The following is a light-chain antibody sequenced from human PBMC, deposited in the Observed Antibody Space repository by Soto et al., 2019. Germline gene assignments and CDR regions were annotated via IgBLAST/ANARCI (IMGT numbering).Light chain of an antibody. CDR2: EVN. J-gene: IGLJ3*02. V-gene: IGLV2-8*01. CDR1: SSDVGGYNY. Sequence: QSALTQPASVSGSPGQSITISCTGTSSDVGGYNYVSWYQQHPGTAPKLMIYEVNKRPSGVPDRFSGSKSGNTASLTVSGLQAEDEAYYYCCSYAGNNDFRVFGGGTKLTVL. CDR3: CSYAGNNDFRV.